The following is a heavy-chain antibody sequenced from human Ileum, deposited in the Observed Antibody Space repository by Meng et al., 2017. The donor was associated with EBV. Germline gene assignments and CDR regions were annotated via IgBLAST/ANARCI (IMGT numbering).Heavy chain of an antibody. D-gene: IGHD1-26*01. V-gene: IGHV1-18*01. Sequence: QAQLVQDGGEEKKPGASVKVSCKASGYTFTNYGITWVRQAPGQGLEWMGWISAYNGNTNYAQTLQGRVTMTTDTSTSTAYMELGSLRSDDTAVYYCARVEVGITSGDYWGQGTLVTVSS. CDR1: GYTFTNYG. J-gene: IGHJ4*02. CDR3: ARVEVGITSGDY. CDR2: ISAYNGNT.